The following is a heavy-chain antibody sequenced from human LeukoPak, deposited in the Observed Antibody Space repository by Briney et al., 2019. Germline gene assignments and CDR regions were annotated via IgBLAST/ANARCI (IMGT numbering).Heavy chain of an antibody. Sequence: QSQTLSLTCAFSGDSVSSNSVTWNWIRQSPSRGLEWLGRTYYRSTMYNDYAVSVRGRITVNPDKSKNQFSLHLNSVTPEDTAVYYCARRLTQYDCFDPWGQGILVTVSS. CDR1: GDSVSSNSVT. J-gene: IGHJ5*02. CDR2: TYYRSTMYN. V-gene: IGHV6-1*01. CDR3: ARRLTQYDCFDP. D-gene: IGHD2-2*01.